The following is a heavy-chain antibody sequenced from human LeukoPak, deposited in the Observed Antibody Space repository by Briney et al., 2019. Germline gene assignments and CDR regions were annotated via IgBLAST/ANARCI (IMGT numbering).Heavy chain of an antibody. CDR3: VKDDGWVQYAN. Sequence: GGSLRLSCAASGFTFSSYEMNWVRQAPGKGLEWVSYISSSGSTIYYADSVKGRFIISRDNSKNTVYLQMNSLSAEDAAVYYCVKDDGWVQYANWGQGTLVTVSS. CDR2: ISSSGSTI. CDR1: GFTFSSYE. D-gene: IGHD5-24*01. J-gene: IGHJ4*02. V-gene: IGHV3-48*03.